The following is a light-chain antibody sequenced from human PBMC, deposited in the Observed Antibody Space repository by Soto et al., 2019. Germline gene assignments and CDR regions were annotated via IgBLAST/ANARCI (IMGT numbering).Light chain of an antibody. J-gene: IGKJ5*01. V-gene: IGKV3-20*01. CDR1: QSVSIR. Sequence: EIMMTQSPATLSVSPGERATLSCRASQSVSIRLAWYQHKPGQAPRLLIYAASSRATGSPDRFSGGGSGTDFTLTISRLEPEDFAVYYCQQYGYSPITFGQGTRLEIK. CDR3: QQYGYSPIT. CDR2: AAS.